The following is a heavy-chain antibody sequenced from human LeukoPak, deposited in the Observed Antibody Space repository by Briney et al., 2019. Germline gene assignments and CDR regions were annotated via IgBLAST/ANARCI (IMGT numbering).Heavy chain of an antibody. D-gene: IGHD3-22*01. J-gene: IGHJ4*02. CDR1: GFIFGDYA. CDR2: ISWNNGNI. Sequence: GGSLRLSCAASGFIFGDYAMHWVRQAPGKGLEWVSGISWNNGNIVYADSVKGRFTISRDNAKNSLYLQMNNLRAEDMAFYYCVKSANYYNDSPFDYWGQGTLVTISS. V-gene: IGHV3-9*03. CDR3: VKSANYYNDSPFDY.